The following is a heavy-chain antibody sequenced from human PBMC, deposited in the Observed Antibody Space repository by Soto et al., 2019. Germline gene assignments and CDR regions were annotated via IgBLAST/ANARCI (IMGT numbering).Heavy chain of an antibody. V-gene: IGHV3-9*01. CDR2: ISWNSGSI. J-gene: IGHJ3*02. D-gene: IGHD3-3*01. Sequence: EVQLVESGGGLVQPGRSLRLSCAASGFTFDDYAMHWVRQAPGKGLEWVSGISWNSGSIGYADSVKGRFTISRDNAKNSLYMQMNSLRAEDTALYYCAKDWEEWLGAFDIWGQGTMVTVSS. CDR3: AKDWEEWLGAFDI. CDR1: GFTFDDYA.